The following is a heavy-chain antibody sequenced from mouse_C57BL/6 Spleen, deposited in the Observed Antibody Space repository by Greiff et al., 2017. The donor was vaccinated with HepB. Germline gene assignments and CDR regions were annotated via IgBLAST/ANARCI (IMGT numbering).Heavy chain of an antibody. D-gene: IGHD2-3*01. J-gene: IGHJ4*01. CDR1: GFTFSSYA. Sequence: EVQRVESGGGLVKPGGSLKLSCAASGFTFSSYAMSWVRQTPEKRLEWVATISDGGSYTYYPDNVKGRFTISRDNAKNNLYLQMSHLKSEDTAMYYCARGGRWLLQGDAMDYWGQGTSVTVSS. CDR3: ARGGRWLLQGDAMDY. V-gene: IGHV5-4*01. CDR2: ISDGGSYT.